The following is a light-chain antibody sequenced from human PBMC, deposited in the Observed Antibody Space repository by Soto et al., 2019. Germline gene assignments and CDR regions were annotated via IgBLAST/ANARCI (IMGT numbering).Light chain of an antibody. J-gene: IGLJ3*02. V-gene: IGLV4-69*01. CDR3: QSLGTGIQV. Sequence: QLVLTRSPSASASLGASVKLTCTLSSGYSTYAIAWHQQQSEKGPRFLMKINYDGTHSKGDGFFDRFSGSSSGAERHLTISSLQSEDEADYYCQSLGTGIQVFGGGTKLTVL. CDR1: SGYSTYA. CDR2: INYDGTH.